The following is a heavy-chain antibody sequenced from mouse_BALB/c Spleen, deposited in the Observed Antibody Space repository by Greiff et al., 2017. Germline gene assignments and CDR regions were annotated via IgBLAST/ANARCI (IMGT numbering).Heavy chain of an antibody. CDR3: ARYFDY. V-gene: IGHV5-4*02. CDR2: ISDGGSYT. Sequence: EVKVVESGGGLVKPGGSLKLSCAASGFTFSDYYMYWVRQTPEKRLEWVATISDGGSYTYYPDSVKGRFTISRDNAKNNLYLQMSSLKSEDTAMYYCARYFDYWGQGTTLTVSS. J-gene: IGHJ2*01. CDR1: GFTFSDYY.